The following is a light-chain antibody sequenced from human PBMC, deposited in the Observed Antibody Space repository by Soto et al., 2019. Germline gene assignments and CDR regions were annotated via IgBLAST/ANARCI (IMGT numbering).Light chain of an antibody. Sequence: DIQMTQSPSTLSASVGDRVTISCRASQTINNWLGWLQQKPGKAPKLLIYKVSTSESGVPSRFSGSGSGTEFTLTIDGLQTDDFATYYCQQYNNYPWTFGQGTRVEIK. CDR2: KVS. J-gene: IGKJ1*01. V-gene: IGKV1-5*03. CDR1: QTINNW. CDR3: QQYNNYPWT.